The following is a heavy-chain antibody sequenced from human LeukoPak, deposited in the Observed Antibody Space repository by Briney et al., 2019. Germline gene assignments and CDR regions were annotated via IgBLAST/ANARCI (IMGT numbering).Heavy chain of an antibody. Sequence: GASVKVSCKASGYTFTGYYMHWVRQAPGQGLEWMGWINPNSGGTNYAQKFQGRVTMTRDTSISTAYMELSRLGSDDTAVYYCAREGMTTVTSIDYWGQGTLVTVSS. CDR2: INPNSGGT. CDR3: AREGMTTVTSIDY. J-gene: IGHJ4*02. D-gene: IGHD4-17*01. V-gene: IGHV1-2*02. CDR1: GYTFTGYY.